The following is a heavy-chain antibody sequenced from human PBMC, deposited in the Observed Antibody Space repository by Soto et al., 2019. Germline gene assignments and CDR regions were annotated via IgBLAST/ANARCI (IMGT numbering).Heavy chain of an antibody. CDR3: ATQSPDYLRSVDWFDT. J-gene: IGHJ5*02. CDR2: IYYSGTT. D-gene: IGHD4-17*01. Sequence: SETLSLTCTVSGSSISSNSYYWVWIRHRPGKGLEWIGRIYYSGTTYYNPSPKSRVTISVYTSKNQMSPKQRSVSAADTAVDSCATQSPDYLRSVDWFDTWGQGXRVTVDS. V-gene: IGHV4-39*01. CDR1: GSSISSNSYY.